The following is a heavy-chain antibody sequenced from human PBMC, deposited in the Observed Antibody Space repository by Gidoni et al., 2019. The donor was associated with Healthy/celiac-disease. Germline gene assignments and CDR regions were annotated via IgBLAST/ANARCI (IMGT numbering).Heavy chain of an antibody. Sequence: EVQLVESGGGLIQPGGSLRLSCAASGFTVSSNYMTWVRQAPGMGLEWVSVMQSGGSTYHAASVKGRFTISRDNSKNTLYLQMNSLRAEDTAVYYCARAYCGGDCYPPYYYYYGMDVWGQGTTVTVSS. CDR2: MQSGGST. V-gene: IGHV3-53*01. CDR3: ARAYCGGDCYPPYYYYYGMDV. CDR1: GFTVSSNY. J-gene: IGHJ6*02. D-gene: IGHD2-21*02.